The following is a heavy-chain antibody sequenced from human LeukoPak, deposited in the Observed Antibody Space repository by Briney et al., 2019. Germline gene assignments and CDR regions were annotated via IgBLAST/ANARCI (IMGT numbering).Heavy chain of an antibody. CDR1: GFTFSSYA. D-gene: IGHD6-19*01. J-gene: IGHJ4*02. CDR3: ARSFPSGYSSAFDY. V-gene: IGHV3-30-3*01. CDR2: ISYDGSNK. Sequence: GGSLRLSCAASGFTFSSYAMHWVRQAPGKGLEWVAVISYDGSNKYYADSVKGRFTISRDNSKNTPYLQMNSLRAEDTAVYYCARSFPSGYSSAFDYWGQGTLVTVSS.